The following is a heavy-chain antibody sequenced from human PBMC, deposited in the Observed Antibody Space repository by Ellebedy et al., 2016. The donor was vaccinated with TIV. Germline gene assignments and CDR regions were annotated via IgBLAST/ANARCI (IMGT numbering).Heavy chain of an antibody. CDR3: ARRYAGGTGSGMDV. Sequence: GSLRLXCTVSGGSIRSSSYYWGWIRQPPGKGLEWIGIINYSGSTYYNPSLKSRVTISVDTSKNHFSLKLSSVTAADTAVYYCARRYAGGTGSGMDVWGQGTTVTVSS. CDR2: INYSGST. CDR1: GGSIRSSSYY. D-gene: IGHD2-8*01. J-gene: IGHJ6*02. V-gene: IGHV4-39*02.